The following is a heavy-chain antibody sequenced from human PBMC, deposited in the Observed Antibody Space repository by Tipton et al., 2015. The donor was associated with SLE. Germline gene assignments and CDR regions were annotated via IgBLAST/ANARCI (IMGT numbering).Heavy chain of an antibody. Sequence: TLSLTCTVSGGSISSYSWGWIRQPPGKGLEWIGSINYSGTTSYNPSLKSRVTISVDTSKNQFFLRLRSVTAADTAVYYCARSGYSSGWYRGRFDIWGQGTMVTVSS. CDR2: INYSGTT. J-gene: IGHJ3*02. V-gene: IGHV4-39*07. CDR1: GGSISSYS. D-gene: IGHD6-19*01. CDR3: ARSGYSSGWYRGRFDI.